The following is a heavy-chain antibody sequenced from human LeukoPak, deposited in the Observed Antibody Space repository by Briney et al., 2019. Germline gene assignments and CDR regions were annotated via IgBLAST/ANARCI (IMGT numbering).Heavy chain of an antibody. D-gene: IGHD3-10*01. J-gene: IGHJ5*02. CDR1: GYTFTSHG. CDR3: ARDGPYGSNWFDP. CDR2: ISSYNGNT. V-gene: IGHV1-18*01. Sequence: GSVKVSCKASGYTFTSHGISWVRQAPGQGLEWMGWISSYNGNTNYAQKLHDGDSTTTDTYTSTAYYLLWSMRSDATAPKYCARDGPYGSNWFDPCGQGALVTVSS.